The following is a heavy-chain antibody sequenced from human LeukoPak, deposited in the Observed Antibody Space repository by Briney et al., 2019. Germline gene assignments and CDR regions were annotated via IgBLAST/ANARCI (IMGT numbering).Heavy chain of an antibody. CDR2: INPNSGGT. V-gene: IGHV1-2*06. J-gene: IGHJ3*02. CDR1: GYTFTGYY. Sequence: ASVKVSCKASGYTFTGYYMHWVRQAPGQGLEWMGRINPNSGGTNHAQKFQGRVTMTRDTSISTAYMELSRLRSDDTAVYYCARDNGMATTYAFDIWGQGTMVTVSS. D-gene: IGHD5-24*01. CDR3: ARDNGMATTYAFDI.